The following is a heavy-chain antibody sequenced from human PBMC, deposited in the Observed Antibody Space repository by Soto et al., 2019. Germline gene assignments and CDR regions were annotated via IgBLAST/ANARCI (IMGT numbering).Heavy chain of an antibody. CDR1: GFSFSDYY. D-gene: IGHD4-17*01. CDR2: ISNTGSTK. J-gene: IGHJ4*02. Sequence: PRGSLRLSCVVSGFSFSDYYMSWIRQAPGKGLEWISYISNTGSTKYYADSVKGRFTISRDNAKNSLYLQMNSLRGEDTAVYYCARDYYGDYILDYWGQGTLVTVSS. CDR3: ARDYYGDYILDY. V-gene: IGHV3-11*01.